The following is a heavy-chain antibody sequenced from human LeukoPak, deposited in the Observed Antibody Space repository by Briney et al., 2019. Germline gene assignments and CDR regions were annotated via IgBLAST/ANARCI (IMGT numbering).Heavy chain of an antibody. Sequence: GGSLRLSCAASGFTFSSYAMSWVRQAPGKGLEWVSSISSSSSYIYYADSVKGRFTISRDNAKNSLYLQMNSLRAEDTAVYYCARDLSVSGHYYYDMDVWGKGTTVTVSS. D-gene: IGHD5-12*01. CDR1: GFTFSSYA. CDR3: ARDLSVSGHYYYDMDV. V-gene: IGHV3-21*01. CDR2: ISSSSSYI. J-gene: IGHJ6*03.